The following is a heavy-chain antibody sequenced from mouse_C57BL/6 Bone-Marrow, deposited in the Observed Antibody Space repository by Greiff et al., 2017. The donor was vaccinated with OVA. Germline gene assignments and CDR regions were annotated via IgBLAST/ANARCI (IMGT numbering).Heavy chain of an antibody. CDR3: ARPAQAKAWFAY. D-gene: IGHD3-2*02. J-gene: IGHJ3*01. CDR2: IDPNSGGT. Sequence: VQLQQPGAELVKPGASVKLSCKASGYTFTSYWMHWVKQRPGRGLGWIGRIDPNSGGTKYNEKFKSKATLTVDKPSSTAYMQLSSLTSEDSAVYYCARPAQAKAWFAYWGQGTLVTVSA. CDR1: GYTFTSYW. V-gene: IGHV1-72*01.